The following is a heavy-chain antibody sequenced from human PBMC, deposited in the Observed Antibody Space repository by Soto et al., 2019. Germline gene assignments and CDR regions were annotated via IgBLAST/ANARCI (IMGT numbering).Heavy chain of an antibody. CDR1: AGSTGTYS. Sequence: SETRSLTRAVSAGSTGTYSWSWIRPPPGKGLEWIGDIYYSGSTIYNPSLKSRVTISVDTSKKQFYLKVTSVTAADTAVYYCARLNSGSFDYWGQGTRVT. CDR2: IYYSGST. V-gene: IGHV4-59*01. D-gene: IGHD1-26*01. J-gene: IGHJ4*02. CDR3: ARLNSGSFDY.